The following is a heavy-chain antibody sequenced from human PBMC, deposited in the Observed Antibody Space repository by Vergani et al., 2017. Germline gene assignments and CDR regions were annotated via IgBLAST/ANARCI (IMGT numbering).Heavy chain of an antibody. J-gene: IGHJ4*02. CDR2: IYYSGST. CDR1: GGSISSSSYY. D-gene: IGHD3-3*01. CDR3: ARHPRYYDFWSGYYSLAAGPYFDY. Sequence: QLQLQESGPGLVKPSETLSLTCTVSGGSISSSSYYWGWIRQPPGKGLEWIGSIYYSGSTYYNPSLKSRVTISVDTSKNQFSLKLSSVTAADTAVYYCARHPRYYDFWSGYYSLAAGPYFDYWGQGTLVTVSS. V-gene: IGHV4-39*01.